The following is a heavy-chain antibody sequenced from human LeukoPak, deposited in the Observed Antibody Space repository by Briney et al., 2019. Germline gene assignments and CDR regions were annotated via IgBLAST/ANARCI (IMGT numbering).Heavy chain of an antibody. Sequence: GRSLRLSCAASGFTFADYAMHWVRQAPGKGLEWVSGISWNSGRIGYADSVKGRFTISRDNAKNSLYLQMNGLRAEDTALYYCAKGPYGSGTHYPPDYWGQGTLVTVSS. CDR2: ISWNSGRI. CDR3: AKGPYGSGTHYPPDY. D-gene: IGHD3-10*01. V-gene: IGHV3-9*01. J-gene: IGHJ4*02. CDR1: GFTFADYA.